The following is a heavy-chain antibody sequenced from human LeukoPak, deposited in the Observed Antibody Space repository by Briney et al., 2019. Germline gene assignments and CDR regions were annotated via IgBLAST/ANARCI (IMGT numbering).Heavy chain of an antibody. D-gene: IGHD2-2*01. Sequence: PSETLSLTCTVSVGSISSGGYYWSWIRQPPGKGLEWIGYIYHSGSTYYNPSLKSRVTISVDRSKNQFSLKLSSVTAADTAVYYCARGGGRNVVPAATSLSWFDPWGQGTLVTVSS. CDR3: ARGGGRNVVPAATSLSWFDP. V-gene: IGHV4-30-2*01. CDR2: IYHSGST. CDR1: VGSISSGGYY. J-gene: IGHJ5*02.